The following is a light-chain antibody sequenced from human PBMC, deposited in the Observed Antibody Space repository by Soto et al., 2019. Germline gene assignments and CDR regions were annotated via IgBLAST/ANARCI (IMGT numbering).Light chain of an antibody. Sequence: EIVWTQSPGTLSLSPGERATLSCRASQSVSSSYLAWYQQKPGQAPRLLIYGASSRATGIPDRFRGGGSGADFTLTISRLEPEDFAVYYCQQYGSSPFTFGPGTKVDIK. CDR2: GAS. CDR1: QSVSSSY. J-gene: IGKJ3*01. V-gene: IGKV3-20*01. CDR3: QQYGSSPFT.